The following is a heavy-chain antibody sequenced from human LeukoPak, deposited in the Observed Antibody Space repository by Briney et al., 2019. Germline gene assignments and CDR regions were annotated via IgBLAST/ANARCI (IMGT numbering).Heavy chain of an antibody. CDR2: ISSNGSTI. CDR3: ASAPELSTYYYYYGMDV. J-gene: IGHJ6*02. V-gene: IGHV3-11*01. CDR1: GFTFSGYY. D-gene: IGHD3-16*02. Sequence: GGSLRHSCAASGFTFSGYYMSWIRQAPGKGLEWVSYISSNGSTIYYADSVKGRFTISRDNAKNSLYLQMNSLRAEDTAVYYCASAPELSTYYYYYGMDVWGQGTTVTVSS.